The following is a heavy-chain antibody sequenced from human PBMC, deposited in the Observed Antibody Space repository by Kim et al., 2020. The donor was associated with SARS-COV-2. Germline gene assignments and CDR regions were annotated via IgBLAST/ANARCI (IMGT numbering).Heavy chain of an antibody. J-gene: IGHJ5*02. CDR2: IYTSGST. V-gene: IGHV4-61*02. CDR3: ARDTSEGIDP. D-gene: IGHD2-2*01. CDR1: GGSISSGSYY. Sequence: SETLSLTCTVSGGSISSGSYYWSWIRQPAGKGLEWIGRIYTSGSTNYNPSLKSRVTISVDTSKNQFSLKLSSVTAADTAVYYCARDTSEGIDPWGQGTLVTVSS.